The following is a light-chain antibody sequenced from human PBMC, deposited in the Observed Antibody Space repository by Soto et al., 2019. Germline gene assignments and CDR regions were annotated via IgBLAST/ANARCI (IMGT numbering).Light chain of an antibody. CDR2: GAS. J-gene: IGKJ1*01. V-gene: IGKV3-15*01. Sequence: EIVMTQSPATLSVSPGERATLSCRASQSVSSNLAWYQQKPGQAPRLLIYGASTRATGIPARFSGSGSGTEFTLTISSPQSEDFAVYYCHQYNNWPPGTFGQGTKVEIK. CDR3: HQYNNWPPGT. CDR1: QSVSSN.